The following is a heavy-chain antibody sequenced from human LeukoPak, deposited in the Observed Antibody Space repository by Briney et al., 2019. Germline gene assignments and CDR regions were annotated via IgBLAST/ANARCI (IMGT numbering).Heavy chain of an antibody. Sequence: SVKVSCKASGGTFSSYAISWVRQAPGQGLEWMGGIIPIFGTANYAQKFQGRVTITADKSTSTAYMELSSLRSEDTAVYYCARGHCSGGSYYFGWVYWGQGTLVTVSS. CDR1: GGTFSSYA. CDR3: ARGHCSGGSYYFGWVY. V-gene: IGHV1-69*06. J-gene: IGHJ4*02. D-gene: IGHD2-15*01. CDR2: IIPIFGTA.